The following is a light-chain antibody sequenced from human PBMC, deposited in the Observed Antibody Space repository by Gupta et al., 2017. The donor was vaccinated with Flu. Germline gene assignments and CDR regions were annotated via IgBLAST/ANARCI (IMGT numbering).Light chain of an antibody. V-gene: IGKV2-28*01. Sequence: VMTQSPLSLPVTPGEPASISCRSSQSLLHSNGYNYLDWYLQKPGQSPQLLIYLGSNRASGVPDRFSGSGSGTDFTLKISRVEAEDVGVYYCMQALQTPRTFGQWTKVEIK. CDR2: LGS. CDR3: MQALQTPRT. J-gene: IGKJ1*01. CDR1: QSLLHSNGYNY.